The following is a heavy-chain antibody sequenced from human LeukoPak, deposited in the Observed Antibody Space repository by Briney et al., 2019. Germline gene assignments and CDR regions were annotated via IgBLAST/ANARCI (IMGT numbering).Heavy chain of an antibody. D-gene: IGHD3-3*01. CDR1: GFTFSSYW. V-gene: IGHV3-7*01. J-gene: IGHJ3*02. Sequence: GGSLRLSCAASGFTFSSYWMSWVRQAPGKGPEWVASIKQDGSEKYYVDSVKGRFTISRDNAKNSLYLQMNSLRAEDTAVYYCAREGRTYYDFWSGYSYAFDIWGQGTMVTVSS. CDR3: AREGRTYYDFWSGYSYAFDI. CDR2: IKQDGSEK.